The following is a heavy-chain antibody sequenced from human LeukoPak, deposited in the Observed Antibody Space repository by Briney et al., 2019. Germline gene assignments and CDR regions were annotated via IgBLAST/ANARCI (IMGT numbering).Heavy chain of an antibody. CDR1: GGSISSYY. D-gene: IGHD6-13*01. V-gene: IGHV4-59*01. CDR3: AREHSSSWGFDY. J-gene: IGHJ4*02. CDR2: IYYSGST. Sequence: SETLSLTCTVSGGSISSYYWSWIRQPPGKGLERIGYIYYSGSTNYNPSLKSRVTISVDTSKNQFSLKLSSVTAADTAVYYCAREHSSSWGFDYWGQGTLVTVSS.